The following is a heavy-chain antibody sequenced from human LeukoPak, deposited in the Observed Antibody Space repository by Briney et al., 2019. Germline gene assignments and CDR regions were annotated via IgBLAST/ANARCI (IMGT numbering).Heavy chain of an antibody. CDR1: GFTFSSYA. V-gene: IGHV3-64*01. CDR2: ISSNGGST. D-gene: IGHD2-8*01. Sequence: GGSLRLSCAASGFTFSSYAMHWVRQAPGKGLEYVSAISSNGGSTYYANSVKGRFTISRDNSKNTLYLQMNSLRAEDTAVYYCARVPTKEGTNLDYWGQGTLVTVSS. CDR3: ARVPTKEGTNLDY. J-gene: IGHJ4*02.